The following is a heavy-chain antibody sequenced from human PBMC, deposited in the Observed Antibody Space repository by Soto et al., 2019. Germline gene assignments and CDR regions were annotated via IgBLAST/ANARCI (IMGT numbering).Heavy chain of an antibody. J-gene: IGHJ6*02. V-gene: IGHV1-69*08. CDR1: GGTFSSYT. Sequence: QVQLVQSGAEVKKPGSSVKVSCKASGGTFSSYTISWVRQAPGQGLEWMGRIIPIRGIANYAQKFQGRVTITADKSTSTAYMELSSLRSEDTAVYYCARDLSAYYYYGMDVWGQGTTVTVSS. CDR2: IIPIRGIA. CDR3: ARDLSAYYYYGMDV. D-gene: IGHD3-3*01.